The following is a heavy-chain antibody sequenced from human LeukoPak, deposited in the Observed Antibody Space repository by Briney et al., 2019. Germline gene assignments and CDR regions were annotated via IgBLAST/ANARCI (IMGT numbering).Heavy chain of an antibody. J-gene: IGHJ5*02. CDR2: IYYSGDT. Sequence: SETLSLTCTVSGGSLSDYYWSWIRQPPGKGLEWIGYIYYSGDTNYNPSLQSRVTVSVDTSKNQFSLKLTSVTAADTAVYYCVRGPYGSGISNWFDPWGQGTLVIVSS. CDR1: GGSLSDYY. D-gene: IGHD3-10*01. V-gene: IGHV4-59*01. CDR3: VRGPYGSGISNWFDP.